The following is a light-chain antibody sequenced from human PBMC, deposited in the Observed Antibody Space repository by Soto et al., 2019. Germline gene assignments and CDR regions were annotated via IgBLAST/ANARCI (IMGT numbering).Light chain of an antibody. CDR3: QQYNSYWPT. CDR1: QSISSW. J-gene: IGKJ2*01. CDR2: KAS. Sequence: DIQMTQSPSTLSASVGNRVTITCRASQSISSWLAWYQQKPGKAPKLLIYKASSFESGVPSRFSGSGSGTEFTLTISSLQPDDFATYYGQQYNSYWPTFGQGTKLEIK. V-gene: IGKV1-5*03.